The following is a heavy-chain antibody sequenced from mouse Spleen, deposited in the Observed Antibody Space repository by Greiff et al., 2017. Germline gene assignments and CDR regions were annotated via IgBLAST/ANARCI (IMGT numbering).Heavy chain of an antibody. CDR2: IDPENGDT. J-gene: IGHJ3*01. D-gene: IGHD2-4*01. CDR3: TTGRLRQGFAY. Sequence: EVKVEESGAELVRPGASVKLSCTASGFNIKDDYMHWVKQRPEQGLEWIGWIDPENGDTEYASKFQGKATITADTSSNTAYLQLSSLTSEDTAVYYCTTGRLRQGFAYWGQGTLVTVSA. V-gene: IGHV14-4*01. CDR1: GFNIKDDY.